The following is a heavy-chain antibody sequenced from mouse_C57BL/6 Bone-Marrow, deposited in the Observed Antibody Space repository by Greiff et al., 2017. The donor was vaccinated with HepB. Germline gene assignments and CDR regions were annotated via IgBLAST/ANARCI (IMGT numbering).Heavy chain of an antibody. CDR1: GFTFSSYA. Sequence: EVQLVESGGGLVKPGGSLKLSCAASGFTFSSYAMSWVRQTLEKRLEWVATISDGGSYTYYPDNVKGRFTISRDNAKNNLYLQMSHLKSEDTAMYYCARDGPGAMDYWGQGTSVTVSS. V-gene: IGHV5-4*01. CDR2: ISDGGSYT. J-gene: IGHJ4*01. CDR3: ARDGPGAMDY.